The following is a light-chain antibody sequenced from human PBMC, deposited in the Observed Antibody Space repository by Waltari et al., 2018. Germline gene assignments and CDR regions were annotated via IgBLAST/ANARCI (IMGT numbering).Light chain of an antibody. CDR2: DVT. CDR1: SSDVGHYNL. J-gene: IGLJ3*02. CDR3: SSPTTXXXWV. V-gene: IGLV2-18*02. Sequence: QSALTQXXXXSGSPGQSVTISCTATSSDVGHYNLVSWYQQSPGTAPKLMIYDVTNRPSGVXXXXXXSKSGNTASLTISGXQAEDEADYYXSSPTTXXXWVFGGGTXLTVL.